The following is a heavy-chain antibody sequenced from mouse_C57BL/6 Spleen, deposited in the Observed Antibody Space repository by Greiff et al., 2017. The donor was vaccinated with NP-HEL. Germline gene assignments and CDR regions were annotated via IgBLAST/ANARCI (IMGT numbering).Heavy chain of an antibody. V-gene: IGHV1-64*01. Sequence: QVHVKQPGAELVKPGASVKLSCKASGYTFTSYWMHWVKQRPGQGLEWIGMIHPNSGSTNYNEKFKSKATLTVDKSSSTAYMQLSSLTSEDSAVYYCAIYYYGSSYCLDYWGQGTTLTVSS. D-gene: IGHD1-1*01. CDR1: GYTFTSYW. J-gene: IGHJ2*01. CDR3: AIYYYGSSYCLDY. CDR2: IHPNSGST.